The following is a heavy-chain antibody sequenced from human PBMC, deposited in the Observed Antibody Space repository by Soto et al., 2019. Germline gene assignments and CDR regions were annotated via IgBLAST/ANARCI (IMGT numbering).Heavy chain of an antibody. CDR3: AREYPGFDP. D-gene: IGHD2-2*02. J-gene: IGHJ5*02. Sequence: ASVKVSCKASGYTFIRYAIHWVRQAPGEGLEWVGWVTAGSGDTNYAQKFQGRVTITRDISASTAYMELSRLTSEDTAIYYCAREYPGFDPWGQGTLVTVSS. V-gene: IGHV1-3*01. CDR1: GYTFIRYA. CDR2: VTAGSGDT.